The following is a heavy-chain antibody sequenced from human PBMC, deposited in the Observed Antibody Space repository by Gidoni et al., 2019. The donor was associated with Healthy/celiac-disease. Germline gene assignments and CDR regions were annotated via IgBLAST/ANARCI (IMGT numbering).Heavy chain of an antibody. D-gene: IGHD6-6*01. CDR2: IKQDGSEK. J-gene: IGHJ4*02. Sequence: EVQLVESGGGLVQPGGSLRLSCAASGFTFSSYWVSWVRQAPGKGLEWVANIKQDGSEKYYVDSVKGRFTISRDNAKNSLYLQMNSLRAEDTAVYYCARGIEYSSSSREVYWGQGTLVTVSS. CDR3: ARGIEYSSSSREVY. CDR1: GFTFSSYW. V-gene: IGHV3-7*01.